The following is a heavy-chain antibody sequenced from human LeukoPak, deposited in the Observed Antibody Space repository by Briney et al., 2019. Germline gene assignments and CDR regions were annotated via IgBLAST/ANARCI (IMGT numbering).Heavy chain of an antibody. V-gene: IGHV3-23*01. J-gene: IGHJ4*02. CDR3: AKDYYDSSGYNDY. CDR2: ISGSGGST. CDR1: GFTFSSYA. D-gene: IGHD3-22*01. Sequence: GGSLRLSCAASGFTFSSYAMSWVRQAPGKGLEWVSAISGSGGSTYCADSVKGRFTFSRDNSKNTLYLQMNSLRAEDTAVYYCAKDYYDSSGYNDYWGQGTLVTVSS.